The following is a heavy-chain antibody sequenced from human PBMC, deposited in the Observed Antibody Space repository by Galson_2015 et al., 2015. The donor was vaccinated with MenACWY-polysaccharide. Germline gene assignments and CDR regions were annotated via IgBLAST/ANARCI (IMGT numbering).Heavy chain of an antibody. J-gene: IGHJ3*02. CDR2: ISGDGRST. CDR1: GLTFSRSW. D-gene: IGHD5-18*01. V-gene: IGHV3-74*01. CDR3: TRDDHGLGVDTTISPKRDAYDI. Sequence: SLRLSCAASGLTFSRSWMHWVRQAPGKGLVWVSRISGDGRSTSYADSVEGRFTISRDNAKNTLFLQMNSLRAEDTALYYCTRDDHGLGVDTTISPKRDAYDIWGQGTMVTVSS.